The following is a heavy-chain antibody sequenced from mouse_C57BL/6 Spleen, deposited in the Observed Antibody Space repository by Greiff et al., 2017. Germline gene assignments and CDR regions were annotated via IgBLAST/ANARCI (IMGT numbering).Heavy chain of an antibody. CDR1: GYTFTSYW. J-gene: IGHJ1*03. CDR2: IDPSDSET. V-gene: IGHV1-52*01. Sequence: QVQLQQSGAELVRPGSSVKLSCKASGYTFTSYWMHWVKQRPIQGLEWIGNIDPSDSETHYNQKFKDKATLTVDKSSSTAYMQLSSLTSEDSAVYSCASLRYYGSIQGWFFDVWGTGTTVTVSS. D-gene: IGHD1-1*01. CDR3: ASLRYYGSIQGWFFDV.